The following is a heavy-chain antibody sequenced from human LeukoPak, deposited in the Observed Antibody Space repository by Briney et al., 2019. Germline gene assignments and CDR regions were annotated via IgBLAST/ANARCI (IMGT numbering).Heavy chain of an antibody. CDR2: ISSSGSTI. CDR1: GFTFSDYY. Sequence: GGSLRLSCAASGFTFSDYYMSWIRQAPGKGLEWVSYISSSGSTIYYADSVKGRFTISRDNAKNSLYLQMNSLRAEDTAVYYCARDPALWFGELSHFDYWGQGTLVTVSS. CDR3: ARDPALWFGELSHFDY. D-gene: IGHD3-10*01. J-gene: IGHJ4*02. V-gene: IGHV3-11*01.